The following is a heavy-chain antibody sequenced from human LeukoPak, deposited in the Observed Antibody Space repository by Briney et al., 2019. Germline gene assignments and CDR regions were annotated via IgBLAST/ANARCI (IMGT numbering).Heavy chain of an antibody. CDR2: ISYDGSNK. CDR3: AKVIADTSYYYYGMDV. D-gene: IGHD5-18*01. Sequence: GGSLRLSCAASGFTFSSYAMSWVRQAPGKGLEWVAVISYDGSNKYYADSVKGRFTISRDNSKNTLYLQMNSLRAEDTAVYYCAKVIADTSYYYYGMDVWGQGTTVTVSS. J-gene: IGHJ6*02. V-gene: IGHV3-30*18. CDR1: GFTFSSYA.